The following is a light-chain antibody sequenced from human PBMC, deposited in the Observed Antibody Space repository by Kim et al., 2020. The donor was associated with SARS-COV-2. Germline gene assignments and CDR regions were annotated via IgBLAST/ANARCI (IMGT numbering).Light chain of an antibody. CDR1: SSNIGRNT. CDR3: AAWVDGLNGYV. CDR2: NNY. V-gene: IGLV1-44*01. J-gene: IGLJ1*01. Sequence: QSVLTQPPSASGTPGQTVTMSCSGRSSNIGRNTVNWFQQLPGTAPKLLIYNNYQRPSGVPGRFSGSKSGTSASLAISGLQSEDEADYYCAAWVDGLNGYVFGTGTKVTVL.